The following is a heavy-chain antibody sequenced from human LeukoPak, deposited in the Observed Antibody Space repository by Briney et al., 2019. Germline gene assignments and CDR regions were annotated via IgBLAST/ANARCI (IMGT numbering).Heavy chain of an antibody. CDR2: ISSSSSYI. CDR1: GFTFSSYS. J-gene: IGHJ6*02. V-gene: IGHV3-21*01. D-gene: IGHD6-13*01. CDR3: ARALSIAAAGTGGMDV. Sequence: NSGGSLRLSCAASGFTFSSYSMNWVRQAPGKGLEWVSSISSSSSYIYYADSVKGQFTISRDNAKNSLYLQMNSLRAEDTAVYYCARALSIAAAGTGGMDVWGQGTTVTVSS.